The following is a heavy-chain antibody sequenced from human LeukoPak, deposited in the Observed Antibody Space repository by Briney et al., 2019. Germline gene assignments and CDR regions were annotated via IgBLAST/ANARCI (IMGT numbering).Heavy chain of an antibody. V-gene: IGHV3-7*04. D-gene: IGHD5-18*01. Sequence: GGSLRLSCAASGFTFSSDWMSWVRQAPGNGLEWVANIKQDGSEKYYVDSVKGRFTISRDNAKNSLYLQMNSLRAEDTAVYYCAREYPPRYSSDAFDIWGQGTMVTVPS. J-gene: IGHJ3*02. CDR1: GFTFSSDW. CDR2: IKQDGSEK. CDR3: AREYPPRYSSDAFDI.